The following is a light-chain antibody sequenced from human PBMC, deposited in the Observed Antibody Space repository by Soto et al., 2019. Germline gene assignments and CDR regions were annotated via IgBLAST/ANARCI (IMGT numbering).Light chain of an antibody. CDR1: SRDVGSDNL. J-gene: IGLJ2*01. V-gene: IGLV2-23*02. CDR2: GVD. CDR3: CSYARRSSLI. Sequence: QSALTQPASVSGSPGQSIIITCFGTSRDVGSDNLVSWYQQVPGRAPKLIIFGVDKRPSGVSNRFSGSKSANTASLTISGLQTEDEADYYCCSYARRSSLIFGGGTKVTVL.